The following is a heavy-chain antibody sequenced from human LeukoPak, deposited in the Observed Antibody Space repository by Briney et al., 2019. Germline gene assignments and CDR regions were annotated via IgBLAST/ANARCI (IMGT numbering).Heavy chain of an antibody. CDR3: AKAQGDGYYGMDV. J-gene: IGHJ6*02. CDR2: ISYDGSNK. D-gene: IGHD3-16*01. Sequence: QSGGSLRLSCAASGFTFSSYAMHWVRQAPGKGLEWVAVISYDGSNKYYADSVKGRFTISRDNSKNTLYLQMNSLRAEDTAVYYCAKAQGDGYYGMDVWGQGTTVTVSS. V-gene: IGHV3-30-3*01. CDR1: GFTFSSYA.